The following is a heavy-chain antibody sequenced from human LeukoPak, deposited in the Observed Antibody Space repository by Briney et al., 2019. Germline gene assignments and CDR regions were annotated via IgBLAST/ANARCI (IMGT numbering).Heavy chain of an antibody. J-gene: IGHJ4*02. Sequence: ASVKVSCKASGYTFTGYYMHWVRQVPGQGLEWMGWINPNSGGTNYAQKFQGRVTITRDTSISTAYMELSGLRSEDTAVYYCARDNDSRDPPHFDYWGQGTLVTVSS. CDR3: ARDNDSRDPPHFDY. D-gene: IGHD3-16*01. CDR2: INPNSGGT. CDR1: GYTFTGYY. V-gene: IGHV1-2*02.